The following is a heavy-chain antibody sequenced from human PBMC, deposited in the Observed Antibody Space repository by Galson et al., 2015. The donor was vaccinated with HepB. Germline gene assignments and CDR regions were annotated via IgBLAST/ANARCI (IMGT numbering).Heavy chain of an antibody. J-gene: IGHJ4*03. CDR3: AKLRILGANHHDFDL. CDR1: GFSFTKYS. Sequence: SLRLSCATSGFSFTKYSMHWVRQAPGKGLQWVSVTSCGGSKKYYTDSVKGRFTTSRDSSSNTLFLLMNSLRLEDTAVYYCAKLRILGANHHDFDLWGQGALVTVSS. V-gene: IGHV3-30-3*02. CDR2: TSCGGSKK. D-gene: IGHD1-14*01.